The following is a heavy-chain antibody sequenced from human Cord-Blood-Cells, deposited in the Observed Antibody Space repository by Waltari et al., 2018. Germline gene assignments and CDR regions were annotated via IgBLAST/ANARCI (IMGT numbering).Heavy chain of an antibody. CDR2: IYYSGST. J-gene: IGHJ4*02. CDR1: GGSISSSSYY. Sequence: QLQLQESGPGLVKPSETLSLTCTVSGGSISSSSYYWGWIRQPPGKGLEWIGRIYYSGSTEDNPALRGRVTVSVGTSKNRFSLKLSCVTAADTAVYYCARHGGRWELLISDYFDYWGQGTLVTVSS. V-gene: IGHV4-39*01. CDR3: ARHGGRWELLISDYFDY. D-gene: IGHD1-26*01.